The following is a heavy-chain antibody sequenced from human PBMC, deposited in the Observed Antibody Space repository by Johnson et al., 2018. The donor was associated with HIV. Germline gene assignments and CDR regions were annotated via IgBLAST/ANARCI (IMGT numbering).Heavy chain of an antibody. CDR2: ISGGST. J-gene: IGHJ3*02. V-gene: IGHV3-38-3*01. D-gene: IGHD4-17*01. CDR3: ARMTTTVSHHDGFDI. CDR1: GFTVSSNE. Sequence: VQLVESRGVLVQPGGSLRLSCAASGFTVSSNEMSWVRQAPGKGLEWVSSISGGSTYYADSRKGRFTISRDNSKNTLYLQMNRLRAEDTAVYYCARMTTTVSHHDGFDIWGQGTMVTVSS.